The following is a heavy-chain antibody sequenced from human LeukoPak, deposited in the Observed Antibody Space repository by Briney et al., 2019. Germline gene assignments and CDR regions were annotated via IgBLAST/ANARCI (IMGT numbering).Heavy chain of an antibody. Sequence: SETLALICTVSAGSISSYYWSWIRQPPGKGLEWIGYIYYSGSTNYNPSLKSRVTISVDTSKNQFSLKLSSVTAADTAVYYCARTNQYYYYMDVWGKGTTVTVSS. D-gene: IGHD1-14*01. CDR1: AGSISSYY. CDR2: IYYSGST. V-gene: IGHV4-59*01. J-gene: IGHJ6*03. CDR3: ARTNQYYYYMDV.